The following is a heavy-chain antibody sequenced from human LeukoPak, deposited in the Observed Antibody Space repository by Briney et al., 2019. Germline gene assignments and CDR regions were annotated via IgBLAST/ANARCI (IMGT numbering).Heavy chain of an antibody. CDR3: ARDGQWLLPASYFDY. Sequence: SETLSLTCTVSGGSISSYYWSWIRQPAGKGLEWMGRIYTSGSTNYNPSLKSRVTMSVDTSKNQFSLKLSSVTAADTAVYYCARDGQWLLPASYFDYWGQGTLVTVSS. J-gene: IGHJ4*02. D-gene: IGHD6-19*01. CDR1: GGSISSYY. V-gene: IGHV4-4*07. CDR2: IYTSGST.